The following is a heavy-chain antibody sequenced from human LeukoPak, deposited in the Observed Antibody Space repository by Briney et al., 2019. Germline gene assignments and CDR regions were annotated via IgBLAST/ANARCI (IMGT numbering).Heavy chain of an antibody. V-gene: IGHV4-59*01. J-gene: IGHJ3*02. CDR2: IYYSGST. Sequence: SGTLSLTRTVSLGSISSYYWSWIRQPPGKGLEWIGYIYYSGSTKYKPALKSRVTISVDTSKNQFSLKLSSVTAADTAVYYCARGRFLDAFDIWGQGTMVTVSS. D-gene: IGHD3-3*01. CDR3: ARGRFLDAFDI. CDR1: LGSISSYY.